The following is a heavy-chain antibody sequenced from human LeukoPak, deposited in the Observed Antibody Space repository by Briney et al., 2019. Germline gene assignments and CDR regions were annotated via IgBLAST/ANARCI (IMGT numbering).Heavy chain of an antibody. D-gene: IGHD3-3*01. CDR3: ARTYYDFWSGSQGFYYFDY. CDR2: ISHDGSNK. Sequence: GRSLRLSCAASGFTFSSYGMHWVRQAPGKGLEWVAVISHDGSNKYYADSVKGRFTISRDNSKNTLYLQMNSLRAEDTAVYYCARTYYDFWSGSQGFYYFDYWGQGTLVTVSS. J-gene: IGHJ4*02. CDR1: GFTFSSYG. V-gene: IGHV3-30*03.